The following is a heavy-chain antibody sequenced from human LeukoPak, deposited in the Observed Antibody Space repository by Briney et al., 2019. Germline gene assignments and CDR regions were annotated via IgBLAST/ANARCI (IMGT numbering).Heavy chain of an antibody. Sequence: GGSLRLSCAASGFTFSDSWMSWVRQAPGKGLEWVANMNQDGSAKDYVDSVKGRFTISRDNARNSLYLQMSSLRAEDTAVYYCAKDRRGSITPSLFDSWGQGTLVTVSS. D-gene: IGHD3-3*02. CDR2: MNQDGSAK. J-gene: IGHJ4*02. CDR1: GFTFSDSW. CDR3: AKDRRGSITPSLFDS. V-gene: IGHV3-7*01.